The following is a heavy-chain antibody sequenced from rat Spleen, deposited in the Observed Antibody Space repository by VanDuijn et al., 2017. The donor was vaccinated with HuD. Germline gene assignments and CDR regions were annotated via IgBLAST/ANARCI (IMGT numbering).Heavy chain of an antibody. J-gene: IGHJ4*01. CDR3: ARHNSGYGVMDA. Sequence: EVQLMESGGGLVQPGRSLKLSCVASGFTFNNYWMTWIRQAPGKGLEWIASITQSGGSTYYPDSVKGRFTISRDNAKSTLYLQMDSLRSEDTATYYCARHNSGYGVMDAWGQGASVTVSS. D-gene: IGHD4-3*01. CDR1: GFTFNNYW. V-gene: IGHV5-31*01. CDR2: ITQSGGST.